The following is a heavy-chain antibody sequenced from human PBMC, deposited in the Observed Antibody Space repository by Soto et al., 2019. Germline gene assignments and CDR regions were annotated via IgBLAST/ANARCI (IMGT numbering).Heavy chain of an antibody. Sequence: SETLSLTCAVYCGSFSGYYWSWLRQPPGKGLGWIGEINHSGSPNYNPSLKSRVTISVDTSKNQFSLKMTSVTAADTAVYYCATANWSHHYFDPWGQGTLVTVSS. CDR1: CGSFSGYY. CDR3: ATANWSHHYFDP. D-gene: IGHD1-1*01. CDR2: INHSGSP. J-gene: IGHJ5*02. V-gene: IGHV4-34*01.